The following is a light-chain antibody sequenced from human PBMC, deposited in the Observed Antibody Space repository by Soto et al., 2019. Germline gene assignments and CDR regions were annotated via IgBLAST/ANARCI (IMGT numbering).Light chain of an antibody. CDR1: SSDVGSYKL. Sequence: QSALTQPASVSGSPGQSITISCTGTSSDVGSYKLVSWYQHHPGKAPKLMIYEGNNRPSGVSNRLSGSKSGNTASLTISGLRAEDEADYYCCSYAGSITFVFFGGGTKLTVL. J-gene: IGLJ2*01. CDR2: EGN. V-gene: IGLV2-23*01. CDR3: CSYAGSITFVF.